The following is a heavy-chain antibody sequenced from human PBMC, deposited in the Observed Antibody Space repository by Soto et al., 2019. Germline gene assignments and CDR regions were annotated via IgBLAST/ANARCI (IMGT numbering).Heavy chain of an antibody. CDR3: AKEGYSYPIDY. V-gene: IGHV3-30*18. CDR2: ISYDGSNK. CDR1: GFTFSSYG. J-gene: IGHJ4*02. D-gene: IGHD5-18*01. Sequence: QVQLVESGGGVVQPGQSLRLSCAASGFTFSSYGMHWVRQAPGKGLEWVAVISYDGSNKYYADSVKGRFTISRDNSKNTLYLQMNSLRAEDTAVYYCAKEGYSYPIDYWGQGTLVTVFS.